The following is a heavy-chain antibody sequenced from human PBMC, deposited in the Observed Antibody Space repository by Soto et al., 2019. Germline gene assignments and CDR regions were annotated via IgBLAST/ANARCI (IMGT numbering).Heavy chain of an antibody. CDR2: TIPMFGTT. CDR3: TICWIRYQSIGYSLGIDGMDV. Sequence: QVQLVQSGAEVKKPESSVRVSCKASGGTFNSYAITWVRQAPGQGLEWMGGTIPMFGTTNYAEKFQGRVTITADESTNTAYMELSSLRSEDTAVYYCTICWIRYQSIGYSLGIDGMDVWGQGTTVIVSS. D-gene: IGHD3-22*01. J-gene: IGHJ6*02. CDR1: GGTFNSYA. V-gene: IGHV1-69*12.